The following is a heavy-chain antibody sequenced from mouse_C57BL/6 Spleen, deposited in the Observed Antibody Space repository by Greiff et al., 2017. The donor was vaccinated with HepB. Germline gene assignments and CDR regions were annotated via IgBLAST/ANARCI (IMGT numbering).Heavy chain of an antibody. CDR2: ISSGSSTI. J-gene: IGHJ4*01. Sequence: EVQGVESGGGLVKPGGSLKLSCAASGFTFSDYGMHWVRQAPEKGLEWVAYISSGSSTIYYADTVKGRFTISRDNAKNTLFLQMTSLRSEDTAMYYCARPRGDYGSSYAMDYWGQGTSVTVSS. V-gene: IGHV5-17*01. CDR3: ARPRGDYGSSYAMDY. D-gene: IGHD1-1*01. CDR1: GFTFSDYG.